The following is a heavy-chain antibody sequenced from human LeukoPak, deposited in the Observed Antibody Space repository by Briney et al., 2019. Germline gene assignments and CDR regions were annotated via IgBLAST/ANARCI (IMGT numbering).Heavy chain of an antibody. J-gene: IGHJ4*02. Sequence: ASVKVSCKTSGYSFTSFHIAWVRQAPGQGLEWMGWVSAYTGDTIYSQRFQGRVSMATDTSTTTAYMELTSLKSDDTAVYYCARGDSGSWPLGFWGQGTLVAVSS. D-gene: IGHD3-22*01. CDR2: VSAYTGDT. CDR1: GYSFTSFH. V-gene: IGHV1-18*01. CDR3: ARGDSGSWPLGF.